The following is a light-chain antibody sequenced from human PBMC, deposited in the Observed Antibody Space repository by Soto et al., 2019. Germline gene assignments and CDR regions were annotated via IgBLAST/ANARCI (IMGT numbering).Light chain of an antibody. Sequence: QAVVTQEPSLTVSPGGTVTLTCGSSTGAVTSGHYPYWFQQKPGQAPRTLMYDTTNKESWTPARFSGSLLGGKAALTLSGAQPEDEADYYCLVSYNGANWVFGGGTKLTVL. V-gene: IGLV7-46*01. CDR3: LVSYNGANWV. CDR2: DTT. CDR1: TGAVTSGHY. J-gene: IGLJ3*02.